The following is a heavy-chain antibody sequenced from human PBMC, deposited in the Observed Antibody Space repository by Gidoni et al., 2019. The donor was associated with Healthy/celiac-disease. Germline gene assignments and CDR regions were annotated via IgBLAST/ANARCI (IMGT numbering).Heavy chain of an antibody. CDR1: GGSFRGYY. J-gene: IGHJ4*02. CDR2: INPSGST. Sequence: QVQLQQWGAGLLKPSGTLFPTCAGYGGSFRGYYWSWIRQPPGKGLELIGEINPSGSTNYNPSLKSRVTITVDTSKNQFSLKLSSVTAADTAVYYCARGRWFLGRGIAAAGTVFDYWGQGTLVTVSS. V-gene: IGHV4-34*01. CDR3: ARGRWFLGRGIAAAGTVFDY. D-gene: IGHD6-13*01.